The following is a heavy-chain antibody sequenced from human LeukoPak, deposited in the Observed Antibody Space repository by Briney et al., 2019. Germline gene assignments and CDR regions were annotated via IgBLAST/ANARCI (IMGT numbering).Heavy chain of an antibody. J-gene: IGHJ5*02. CDR1: GYTFTGYY. CDR3: ARVRWNDLDPWFDP. D-gene: IGHD1-1*01. Sequence: ASVKVSCKASGYTFTGYYMHWVRQAPGQGLEWMGWINPNSGGTNYAQKFQGRVTMTRDTSISTAYMELSRLRSDDTALYYCARVRWNDLDPWFDPWGQGTLVTVSS. V-gene: IGHV1-2*02. CDR2: INPNSGGT.